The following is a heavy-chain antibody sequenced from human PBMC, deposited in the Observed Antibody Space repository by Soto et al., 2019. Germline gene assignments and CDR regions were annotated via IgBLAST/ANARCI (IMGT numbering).Heavy chain of an antibody. V-gene: IGHV3-30-3*01. CDR3: ASKGPIVVVVAATIEYFQH. Sequence: GGSLRLSCAASGFTFSSYAMHWVRQAPGKGLEWVAVISYDGSNKYYADSVKGRFTISRDNSKNTLYLQMNSLRAEDTAVYYCASKGPIVVVVAATIEYFQHWGQGTLVTVSS. J-gene: IGHJ1*01. CDR2: ISYDGSNK. CDR1: GFTFSSYA. D-gene: IGHD2-15*01.